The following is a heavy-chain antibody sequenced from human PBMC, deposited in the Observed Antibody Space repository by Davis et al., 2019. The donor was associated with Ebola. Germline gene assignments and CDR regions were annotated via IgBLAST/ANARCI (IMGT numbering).Heavy chain of an antibody. J-gene: IGHJ6*02. V-gene: IGHV3-73*01. CDR1: GSTFSGSA. D-gene: IGHD6-25*01. Sequence: GGSLRLSCAASGSTFSGSAMHWVRQASGKGLEWVGRIRSKTNSYATAYAASVKGRFTISRDDSKNTAYLQMNSLKTEDTAVYYCTYTYSSGEDVWGQGTTVTVSS. CDR3: TYTYSSGEDV. CDR2: IRSKTNSYAT.